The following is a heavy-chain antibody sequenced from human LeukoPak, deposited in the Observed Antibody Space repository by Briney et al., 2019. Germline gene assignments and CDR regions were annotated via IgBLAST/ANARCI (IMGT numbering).Heavy chain of an antibody. J-gene: IGHJ4*02. CDR3: ARVDYVTFPPDY. CDR1: GFTFSSYA. V-gene: IGHV3-30-3*01. CDR2: ISYDGSNK. Sequence: GGSLRLSCAASGFTFSSYAMLWVRQAPGKGLEWVAVISYDGSNKYYADSVKGRFTISRDNSKNTLYLQMNSLRAEDTAVYYCARVDYVTFPPDYWGQGTLVTVST. D-gene: IGHD3-10*02.